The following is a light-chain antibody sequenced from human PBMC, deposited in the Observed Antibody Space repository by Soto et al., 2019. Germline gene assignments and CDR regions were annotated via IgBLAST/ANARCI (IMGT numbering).Light chain of an antibody. V-gene: IGKV1-5*01. CDR3: QQSYSTPIT. J-gene: IGKJ5*01. Sequence: DIQMTQSPSTLSASVGDRVTITCRASQNISRWLAWYQQKPGKAPKLLIYDVSSFEGGVPSRFSGSGSGTEFTLTISSLQPDDFATYYCQQSYSTPITFGQGTRLEIK. CDR1: QNISRW. CDR2: DVS.